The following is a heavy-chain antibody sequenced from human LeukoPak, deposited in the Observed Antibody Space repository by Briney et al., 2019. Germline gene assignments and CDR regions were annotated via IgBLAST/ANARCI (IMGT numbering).Heavy chain of an antibody. CDR3: ARAYSGSRSAAFDI. CDR2: ISSSGSTI. Sequence: GGSLRLSCAASGFTFSSYEMNWVRQAPGKGLEWVSYISSSGSTIYYADSVKGRFTISRDNAKNTLYLQMNSLRAEDTAVYYCARAYSGSRSAAFDIWGQGTMVTVSS. J-gene: IGHJ3*02. D-gene: IGHD1-26*01. CDR1: GFTFSSYE. V-gene: IGHV3-48*03.